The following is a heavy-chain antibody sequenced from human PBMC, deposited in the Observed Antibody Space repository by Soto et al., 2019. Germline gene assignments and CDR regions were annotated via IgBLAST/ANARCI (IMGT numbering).Heavy chain of an antibody. D-gene: IGHD3-9*01. CDR2: IYYSGST. Sequence: PSETLSLTCTVSGGSISSYYWSWIRQPPGKGLEWIGYIYYSGSTNYNPSLKSRVTISVDTSKNQFSLKLSSVTAADTAVYYCATDYDILTGSRFDYWGQGTLV. CDR1: GGSISSYY. V-gene: IGHV4-59*12. J-gene: IGHJ4*02. CDR3: ATDYDILTGSRFDY.